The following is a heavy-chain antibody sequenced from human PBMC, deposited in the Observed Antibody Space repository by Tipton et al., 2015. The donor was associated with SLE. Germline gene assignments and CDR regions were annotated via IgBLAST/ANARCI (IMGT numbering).Heavy chain of an antibody. Sequence: LSLTCTISGGSISTYFWSWIRQPPGKGLEWIGYVYYSGSTHYNPSLTSRVSMSVDTSKNQFSLKLTSVTAADTAVYYCARLEDPFGIFGVPKGWFDPWGQGTLVTVSS. J-gene: IGHJ5*02. CDR1: GGSISTYF. CDR3: ARLEDPFGIFGVPKGWFDP. V-gene: IGHV4-59*01. D-gene: IGHD3-3*02. CDR2: VYYSGST.